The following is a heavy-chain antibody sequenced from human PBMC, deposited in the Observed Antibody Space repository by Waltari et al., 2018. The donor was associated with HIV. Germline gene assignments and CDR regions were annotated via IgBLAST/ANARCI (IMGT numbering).Heavy chain of an antibody. J-gene: IGHJ3*01. CDR3: AREEAVTARGGIDV. CDR1: GFTVSNTF. CDR2: IYSGGST. D-gene: IGHD3-10*01. Sequence: EVQLVDSGGGLVQPGWSLRLSCAASGFTVSNTFMSCVCQAPGKGLEWVSVIYSGGSTYYADSVKGRFTISRDNSKNTLYLQMNSLRVEDTAVYYCAREEAVTARGGIDVWGQGTMVTVSS. V-gene: IGHV3-66*01.